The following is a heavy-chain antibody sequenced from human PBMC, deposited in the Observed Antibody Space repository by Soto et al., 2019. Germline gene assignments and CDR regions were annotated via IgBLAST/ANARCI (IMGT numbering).Heavy chain of an antibody. J-gene: IGHJ6*02. CDR1: GYTFTSYG. CDR2: ISAYNGNT. CDR3: ARVSGIPYYYYGMDV. Sequence: QVKLVQSGAEVKKPGASVKVSCKASGYTFTSYGISWVRQAPGQGLEWMGWISAYNGNTNYAQKLQGRVTMTTDTSPSTAYMELRSVRSDDTAVYYCARVSGIPYYYYGMDVWGQGTTVTVSS. V-gene: IGHV1-18*01. D-gene: IGHD6-13*01.